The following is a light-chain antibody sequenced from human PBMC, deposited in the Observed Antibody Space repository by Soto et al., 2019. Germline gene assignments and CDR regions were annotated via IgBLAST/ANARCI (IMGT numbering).Light chain of an antibody. CDR2: KAS. V-gene: IGKV1-5*03. CDR1: KTISSW. CDR3: QHYNSYSEA. Sequence: DIQMTRSPSTLSGSVGDRVTITCRASKTISSWLAWYQQKPGKAPKLLIYKASTLKSGVPSRFSGSGSGTEFTLTISSLQPDDFATYYCQHYNSYSEAFGQGTKVDIK. J-gene: IGKJ1*01.